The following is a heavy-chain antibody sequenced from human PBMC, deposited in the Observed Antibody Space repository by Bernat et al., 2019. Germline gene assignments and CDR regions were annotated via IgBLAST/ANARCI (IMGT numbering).Heavy chain of an antibody. V-gene: IGHV3-9*01. Sequence: EVQLVESGGGLVQPGRSLRLSCAASGFTFEEHAMHWVRQAPGKGLEWVSGISWNSGSIGYADSVKGRFTISRDSAKNSLYLQMNSLRVEDTALYYCGKGDGDYVGQGTLVTVSS. CDR1: GFTFEEHA. J-gene: IGHJ4*02. CDR3: GKGDGDY. CDR2: ISWNSGSI.